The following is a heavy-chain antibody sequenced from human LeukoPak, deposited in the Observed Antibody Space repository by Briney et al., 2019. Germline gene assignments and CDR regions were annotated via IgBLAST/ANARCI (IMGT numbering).Heavy chain of an antibody. Sequence: SETLSLTCAVYGGSFSGYYWSWIRQPPGKGLEWIGEINHSGSTNYNPSLKSRVTISVDTSKNQFSLKLSSVTAADTAVYYCARGVRQWLVHGVDYWGQGTLVTVSS. CDR3: ARGVRQWLVHGVDY. CDR2: INHSGST. V-gene: IGHV4-34*01. J-gene: IGHJ4*02. CDR1: GGSFSGYY. D-gene: IGHD6-19*01.